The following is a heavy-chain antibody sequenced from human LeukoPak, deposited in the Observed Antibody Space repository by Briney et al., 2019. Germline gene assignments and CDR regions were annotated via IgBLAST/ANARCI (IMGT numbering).Heavy chain of an antibody. CDR2: IRSKANSYAT. D-gene: IGHD6-13*01. V-gene: IGHV3-73*01. J-gene: IGHJ4*02. CDR1: GLTFSGSA. Sequence: GGSLRLSCAASGLTFSGSAMHWVRQASGKGLEWVGRIRSKANSYATAYAASVKGRFTISRDDSKNTAYLQMNSLKTEDTAVYYCTEAAAGTGYWGQGTLVTVSS. CDR3: TEAAAGTGY.